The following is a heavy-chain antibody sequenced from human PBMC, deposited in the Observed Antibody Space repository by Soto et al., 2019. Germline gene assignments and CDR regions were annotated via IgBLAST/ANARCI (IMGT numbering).Heavy chain of an antibody. D-gene: IGHD4-17*01. CDR1: GFTFSSYA. J-gene: IGHJ6*02. V-gene: IGHV3-23*01. Sequence: EVQLLESGGGLVQPGESLRLSCAASGFTFSSYAMSWVRQAPGKGLEWVSTISGSGGSTYYADSVKGRFTISRDNYMNTLILQVNRLRAEDTAVYYCAKVCESTVTTRNYFYAMDVWGQGTTVTVSS. CDR2: ISGSGGST. CDR3: AKVCESTVTTRNYFYAMDV.